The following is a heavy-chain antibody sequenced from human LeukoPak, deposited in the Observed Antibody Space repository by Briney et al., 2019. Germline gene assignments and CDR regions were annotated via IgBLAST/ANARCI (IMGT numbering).Heavy chain of an antibody. V-gene: IGHV4-38-2*02. J-gene: IGHJ4*02. CDR1: GYSISSGYY. CDR2: IYYSGST. Sequence: PSETLSLTCTVSGYSISSGYYWGWIRQPPGKGLEWIGSIYYSGSTYYNPSLKSRVTISVDTSKNQFSLKLSSVTAADTAVYYCAREGGYSYAYFDYWGQGTLVTVSS. CDR3: AREGGYSYAYFDY. D-gene: IGHD5-18*01.